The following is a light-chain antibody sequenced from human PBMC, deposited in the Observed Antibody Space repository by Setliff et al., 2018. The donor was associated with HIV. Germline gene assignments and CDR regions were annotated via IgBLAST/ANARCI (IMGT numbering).Light chain of an antibody. CDR3: SSCTNRNTLDV. CDR1: SSDIGGYNF. J-gene: IGLJ1*01. Sequence: QSALTQPASVSGSPGQSIAISCTGTSSDIGGYNFISWYQQHPGKAPKLMLYDVAQRSSGVSDRFSGSKSGNTASLTISGLQAEDEADYCCSSCTNRNTLDVFGTGTKVTVL. CDR2: DVA. V-gene: IGLV2-14*03.